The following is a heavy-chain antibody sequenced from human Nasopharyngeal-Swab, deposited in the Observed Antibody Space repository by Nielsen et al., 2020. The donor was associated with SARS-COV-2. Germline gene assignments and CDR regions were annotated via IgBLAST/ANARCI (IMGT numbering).Heavy chain of an antibody. Sequence: WIRQPPGKGLEWIGEINHSGSTNYNPSLKSRVTISVDTSKNQFSLKLSSVTAADTAVYYCARTRGVLRPRCFDYWGQGTLVTVSS. CDR3: ARTRGVLRPRCFDY. CDR2: INHSGST. D-gene: IGHD4-17*01. V-gene: IGHV4-34*01. J-gene: IGHJ4*02.